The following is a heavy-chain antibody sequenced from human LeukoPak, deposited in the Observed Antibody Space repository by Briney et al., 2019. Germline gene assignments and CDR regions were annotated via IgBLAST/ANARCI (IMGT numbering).Heavy chain of an antibody. J-gene: IGHJ4*02. CDR2: IGGRGDRT. Sequence: GGSLRLSCAASGFTFSSYAMTWVRQAPGKGLEWVSSIGGRGDRTYYADSVKGRFTISRDNSKNTVYLEMKSLRAEDTAVYYCAKDPEAVRDLPYYFDYWGRGILVAVSS. CDR3: AKDPEAVRDLPYYFDY. V-gene: IGHV3-23*01. CDR1: GFTFSSYA. D-gene: IGHD3-10*01.